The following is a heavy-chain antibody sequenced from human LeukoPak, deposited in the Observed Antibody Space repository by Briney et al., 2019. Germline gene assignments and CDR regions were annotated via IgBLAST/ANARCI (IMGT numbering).Heavy chain of an antibody. CDR2: IYYSGST. Sequence: SETLSLTCTVSGGSISSSSYYRGWIRQPPGKGLEWIGSIYYSGSTYYNPSLKSRVTISVDTSKNQFSLKLSSVTAADTAVYYCARATPYGDYAFDYWGQGTLVTVSS. V-gene: IGHV4-39*01. J-gene: IGHJ4*02. CDR3: ARATPYGDYAFDY. D-gene: IGHD4-17*01. CDR1: GGSISSSSYY.